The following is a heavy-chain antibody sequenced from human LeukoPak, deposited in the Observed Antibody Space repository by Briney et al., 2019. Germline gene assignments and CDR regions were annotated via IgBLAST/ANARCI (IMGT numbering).Heavy chain of an antibody. CDR3: ARGDVGAFDI. CDR1: AGSISSGSYY. D-gene: IGHD1-26*01. V-gene: IGHV4-61*02. Sequence: SETLSLTCTVSAGSISSGSYYWSWIRQPAGKGLEWIGRIYTSGSTNYNPSLKRRVTISVDTSKNQFSLKLSSVTAADTAVYYCARGDVGAFDIWGQGTMVTVSS. J-gene: IGHJ3*02. CDR2: IYTSGST.